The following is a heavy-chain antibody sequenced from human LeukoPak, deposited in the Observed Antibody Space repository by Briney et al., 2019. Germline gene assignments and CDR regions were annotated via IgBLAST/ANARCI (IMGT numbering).Heavy chain of an antibody. J-gene: IGHJ4*02. Sequence: GRSLRLSCVASGFTFSSFAMSWVRQAPGKGLEWVSGISASGGGTYYADSVKGRFTISRDNSKNTVSLQMNSLRAEDTAVYYCAKSSSGWWSFDYWGQGTLVTVSS. CDR1: GFTFSSFA. D-gene: IGHD6-19*01. CDR2: ISASGGGT. V-gene: IGHV3-23*01. CDR3: AKSSSGWWSFDY.